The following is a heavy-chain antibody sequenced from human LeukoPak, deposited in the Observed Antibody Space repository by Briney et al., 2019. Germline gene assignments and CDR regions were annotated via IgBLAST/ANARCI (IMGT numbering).Heavy chain of an antibody. Sequence: ASVKVSCKASGYTFTSYGISWVRQAPGQGLEWMGWISAYNGNTNYAQKLQGRVTMTTDTSTSTAYMELRSLRSDDTAVYYCASFPHYYDTSIEFFDYWGQGTLVTVSS. CDR3: ASFPHYYDTSIEFFDY. D-gene: IGHD3-22*01. V-gene: IGHV1-18*01. J-gene: IGHJ4*02. CDR2: ISAYNGNT. CDR1: GYTFTSYG.